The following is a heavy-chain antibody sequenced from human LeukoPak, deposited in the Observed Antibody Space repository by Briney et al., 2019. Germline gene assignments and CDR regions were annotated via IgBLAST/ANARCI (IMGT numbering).Heavy chain of an antibody. V-gene: IGHV1-8*01. CDR2: MNPNSGNT. CDR1: GYTFTSYD. CDR3: ARTSLYATNHDAFDI. D-gene: IGHD2-8*01. Sequence: GASVKVSCKASGYTFTSYDINWVRQATGQGLEWMGWMNPNSGNTGYAQKFQGRVTMTRNTSISTAYMQLSSLTSEDTAVYYCARTSLYATNHDAFDIWGQGTMVTVSS. J-gene: IGHJ3*02.